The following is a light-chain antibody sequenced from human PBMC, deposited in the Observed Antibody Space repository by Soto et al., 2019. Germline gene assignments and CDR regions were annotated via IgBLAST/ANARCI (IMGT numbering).Light chain of an antibody. CDR3: TSYVGNDIWV. Sequence: QSALTQPPSASGAPGQSVTISCNGTSSDVGDHQYVSWHQQYRGKAPKLMIYEVTKRPSGVPDRVSGSKSGNTASLTVSGLQDEDVADYYCTSYVGNDIWVFGGGTKRTVL. CDR1: SSDVGDHQY. J-gene: IGLJ3*02. V-gene: IGLV2-8*01. CDR2: EVT.